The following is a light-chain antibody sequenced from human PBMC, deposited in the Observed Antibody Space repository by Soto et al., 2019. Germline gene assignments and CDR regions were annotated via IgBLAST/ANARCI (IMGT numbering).Light chain of an antibody. V-gene: IGKV3-20*01. CDR3: IQDYNYPLT. J-gene: IGKJ4*01. CDR2: GAS. Sequence: EVVLTQSPGTLSLSTGERATLSCRASQRVSSGYLAWYQQKPGQAPRLLIYGASSRATGIPDRFSGSGSGTEFTLTLSSLQPEDFATYYCIQDYNYPLTFGGGTKVDVK. CDR1: QRVSSGY.